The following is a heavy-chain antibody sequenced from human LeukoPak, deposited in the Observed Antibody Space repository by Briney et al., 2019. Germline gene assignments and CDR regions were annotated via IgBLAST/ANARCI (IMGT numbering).Heavy chain of an antibody. CDR3: ARGVKRGYLFYYFDY. J-gene: IGHJ4*02. V-gene: IGHV4-34*01. D-gene: IGHD5-18*01. CDR2: INHSGST. CDR1: GFTFSNYA. Sequence: GSLRLSCAASGFTFSNYAMHWVRQPPGKGLEWIGEINHSGSTNYNPSLKSRVTISVDTSKNQFSLKLSSVTAADTAVYYCARGVKRGYLFYYFDYWGQGTLVTVSS.